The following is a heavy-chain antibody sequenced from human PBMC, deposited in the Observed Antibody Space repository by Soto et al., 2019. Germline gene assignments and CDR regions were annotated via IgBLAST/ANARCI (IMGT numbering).Heavy chain of an antibody. CDR3: SRNLVVPGYGNWFDP. D-gene: IGHD6-19*01. CDR2: INPNSGGT. V-gene: IGHV1-2*02. J-gene: IGHJ5*02. Sequence: ASVQDSLQATGYTLTGYYLHRVRQAPGKGRDWMGGINPNSGGTQYAHKFQGRVTMTRDTSIRTAYMELSRLRSDETAVYYFSRNLVVPGYGNWFDPWGQGTLVTVSS. CDR1: GYTLTGYY.